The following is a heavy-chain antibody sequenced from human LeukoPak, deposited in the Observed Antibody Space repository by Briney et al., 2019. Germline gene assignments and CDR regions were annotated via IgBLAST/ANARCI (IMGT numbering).Heavy chain of an antibody. D-gene: IGHD6-13*01. CDR3: ARVPAYSSSWTDY. CDR1: GGSISTSNYY. Sequence: SETLSLTCTVSGGSISTSNYYWGWIRQPPGKGLEWIGTIYYSGSTYYNPSLKSRVTISVDTSKNQFSLKLSSVTAGDTAVYYCARVPAYSSSWTDYWGQGTLVTVSS. CDR2: IYYSGST. J-gene: IGHJ4*02. V-gene: IGHV4-39*07.